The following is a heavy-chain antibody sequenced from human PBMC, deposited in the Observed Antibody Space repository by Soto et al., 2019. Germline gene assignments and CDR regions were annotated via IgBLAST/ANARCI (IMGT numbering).Heavy chain of an antibody. CDR3: ARVVGYDFWSGALRRWFDP. V-gene: IGHV4-59*12. CDR1: GGSISSYY. J-gene: IGHJ5*02. Sequence: PSETLSLTCTVSGGSISSYYWSWIRQPPGKGLEWVGYIYYSGSTNYNPSLKSRVTISVDTSKNQFSLKLSSVTAADTAVYYCARVVGYDFWSGALRRWFDPRGQGTLVTVSS. D-gene: IGHD3-3*01. CDR2: IYYSGST.